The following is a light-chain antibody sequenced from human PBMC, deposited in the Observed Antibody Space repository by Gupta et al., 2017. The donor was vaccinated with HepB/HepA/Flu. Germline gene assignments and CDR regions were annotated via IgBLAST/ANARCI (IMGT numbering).Light chain of an antibody. CDR3: QQFTKCPKGLT. CDR2: DAS. V-gene: IGKV3-15*01. Sequence: EIVMTQSPATLSVSPGERATLSCRANQTVNNNLAWYQQKPGQAPRLLISDASTRATGIPARFSGSGSGTEFTLTIRRLQSEDFAVYYCQQFTKCPKGLTFGGGTKVEIK. CDR1: QTVNNN. J-gene: IGKJ4*01.